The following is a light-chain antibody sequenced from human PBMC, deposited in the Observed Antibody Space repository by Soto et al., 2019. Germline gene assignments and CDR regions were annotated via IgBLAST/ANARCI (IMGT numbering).Light chain of an antibody. CDR1: QDVRIF. CDR2: NAS. CDR3: QQRQRWPPLT. J-gene: IGKJ4*01. Sequence: EIVLTQSPATPSLSPGDSATLSCTASQDVRIFFDWYQQKPVRAPRLLIDNASQRATGIPSRFAGSGSGIDFTLTIISLGPEDFAVYYCQQRQRWPPLTFGGGTKVEI. V-gene: IGKV3-11*01.